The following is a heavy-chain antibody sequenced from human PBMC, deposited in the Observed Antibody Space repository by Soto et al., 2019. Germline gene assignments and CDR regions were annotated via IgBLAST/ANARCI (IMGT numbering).Heavy chain of an antibody. V-gene: IGHV3-30-3*01. D-gene: IGHD2-15*01. CDR1: GFTFSSYA. J-gene: IGHJ4*02. CDR3: ARDREVVVAATLSSYFDY. Sequence: GGSLRLSCAASGFTFSSYAMHWVRQAPGKGLEWVAVISYDGSNKYYADSVRGRFTISRDNSKNTLYLQMNSLRAEDTAVYYCARDREVVVAATLSSYFDYWGQGTLVTVSS. CDR2: ISYDGSNK.